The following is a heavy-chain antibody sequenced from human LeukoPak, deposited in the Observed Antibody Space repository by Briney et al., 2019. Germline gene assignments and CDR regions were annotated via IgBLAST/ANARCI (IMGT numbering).Heavy chain of an antibody. CDR2: INHSGST. V-gene: IGHV4-34*01. CDR1: GGSFSGYY. D-gene: IGHD3-10*01. J-gene: IGHJ4*02. Sequence: SETLSLTCTVYGGSFSGYYWSWIRQPPGKGPEWIGEINHSGSTNYNPSLKSRVTISVDTSKNQFSLKLSSVTAADTAVYYCARHPRYYYGSGSYRPRGSPFGYWGQGTLVTVSS. CDR3: ARHPRYYYGSGSYRPRGSPFGY.